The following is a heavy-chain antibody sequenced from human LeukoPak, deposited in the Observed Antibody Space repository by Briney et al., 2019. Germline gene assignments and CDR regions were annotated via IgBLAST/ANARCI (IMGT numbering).Heavy chain of an antibody. J-gene: IGHJ4*02. CDR1: GGTFSSYA. CDR3: ARGYSGYDYFDY. D-gene: IGHD5-12*01. Sequence: SVKVSCKASGGTFSSYAISWVRQAPGQGLEWMGGIIPIFGTANYAQKFQGRVTITADESTSTAYMELSSLRSEDTAVYYCARGYSGYDYFDYWGQGTLVTVSS. CDR2: IIPIFGTA. V-gene: IGHV1-69*13.